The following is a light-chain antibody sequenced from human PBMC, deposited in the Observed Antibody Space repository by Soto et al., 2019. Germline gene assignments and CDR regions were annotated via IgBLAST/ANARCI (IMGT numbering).Light chain of an antibody. Sequence: QSALTQPASVSGSPGQSITISCTGTSSDVGAYNYVSWYQQHPGKAPKVVIYEVNNRPSGVSNRFSGSKSDNTASLTISGLQAEEEADYYCYSYTTSSTWVFGGGTQLTVL. V-gene: IGLV2-14*01. CDR3: YSYTTSSTWV. J-gene: IGLJ3*02. CDR2: EVN. CDR1: SSDVGAYNY.